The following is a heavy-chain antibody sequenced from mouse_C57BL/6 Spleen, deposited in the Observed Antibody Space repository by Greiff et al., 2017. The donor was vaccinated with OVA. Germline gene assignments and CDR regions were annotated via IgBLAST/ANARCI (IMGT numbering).Heavy chain of an antibody. Sequence: EVKVVESGGGLVQPGGSLKLSCAASGFTFSDYYMYWVRQTPEKRLEWVAYISNGGGSTYYPDTVKGRFTISRDNAKNTLYLQMSRLKSEDTAMYYCARSLTGTGGAMDYWGQGTSVTVSS. CDR1: GFTFSDYY. D-gene: IGHD4-1*01. J-gene: IGHJ4*01. CDR3: ARSLTGTGGAMDY. V-gene: IGHV5-12*01. CDR2: ISNGGGST.